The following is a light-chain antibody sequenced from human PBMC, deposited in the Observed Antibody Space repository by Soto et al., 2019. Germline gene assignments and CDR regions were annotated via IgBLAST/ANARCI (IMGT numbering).Light chain of an antibody. CDR1: QGISSY. J-gene: IGKJ5*01. V-gene: IGKV1-9*01. CDR3: QQYNSYLIT. CDR2: AAS. Sequence: DIQLTQSPSFLSASVGDRVTITCRASQGISSYLAWYQQKPGKAPTLLIYAASTLQSGVPSRFSGSGSGTEFTLTISSLQPEDFATYYCQQYNSYLITFGQGTRLEIK.